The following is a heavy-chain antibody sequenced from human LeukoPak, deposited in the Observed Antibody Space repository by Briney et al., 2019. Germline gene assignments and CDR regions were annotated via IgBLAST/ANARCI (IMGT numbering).Heavy chain of an antibody. Sequence: GASVKVSCKASGGTFSSYAISWVRQAPGQGLEWMGGIIPIFGTANYAQKFQGRVTITADESTSTAYMELSSLRSEDTVVYYCARDGHYSGYDYVVSWFDPWGQGTLVTVSS. J-gene: IGHJ5*02. CDR2: IIPIFGTA. CDR3: ARDGHYSGYDYVVSWFDP. CDR1: GGTFSSYA. D-gene: IGHD5-12*01. V-gene: IGHV1-69*13.